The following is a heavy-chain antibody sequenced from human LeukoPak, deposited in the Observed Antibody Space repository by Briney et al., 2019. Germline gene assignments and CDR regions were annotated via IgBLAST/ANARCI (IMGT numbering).Heavy chain of an antibody. D-gene: IGHD2-2*01. V-gene: IGHV3-21*01. CDR3: ARAGPLYCSSTSCHFHY. CDR2: ISSSSSYI. Sequence: AGGSLRLSCAASGFTFSSYSMKWVRQAPGKGLEWVSSISSSSSYIYYADSVKGRFTISRDNAKNSLYLQMNSLRAEDTAVYYCARAGPLYCSSTSCHFHYWGQGTLVTVFS. CDR1: GFTFSSYS. J-gene: IGHJ4*02.